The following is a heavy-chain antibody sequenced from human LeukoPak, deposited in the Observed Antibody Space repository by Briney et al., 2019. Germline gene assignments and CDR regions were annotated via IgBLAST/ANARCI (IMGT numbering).Heavy chain of an antibody. CDR3: ARDGEMATITHYYYYMDV. D-gene: IGHD5-24*01. J-gene: IGHJ6*03. Sequence: GASVKVSCKASGGTFSSYAISWVRQAPGQGLEWMGGIIPIFGTANYAQKFQGRVTITADESTSTAYMELSSLRSEDTAVYYCARDGEMATITHYYYYMDVWGKGTTVTISS. V-gene: IGHV1-69*01. CDR1: GGTFSSYA. CDR2: IIPIFGTA.